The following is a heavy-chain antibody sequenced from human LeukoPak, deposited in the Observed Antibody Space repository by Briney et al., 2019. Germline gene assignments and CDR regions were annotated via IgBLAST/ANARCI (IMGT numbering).Heavy chain of an antibody. V-gene: IGHV3-74*01. CDR2: INGDGSST. CDR1: GFTFSSYY. J-gene: IGHJ4*02. Sequence: GGSLRLSCAASGFTFSSYYMHWVRQAPGKGLLWVSRINGDGSSTKYADSVKGRFTISRDNAKNTLYLQMNSLRAEDTSVYYCAQGGSPGAFDYWGQGTLVTVSS. D-gene: IGHD1-26*01. CDR3: AQGGSPGAFDY.